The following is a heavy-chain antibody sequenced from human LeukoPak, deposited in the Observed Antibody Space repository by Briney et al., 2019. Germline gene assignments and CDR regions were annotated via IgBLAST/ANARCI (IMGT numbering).Heavy chain of an antibody. CDR1: GGSISSTSYY. CDR2: IYYSGST. D-gene: IGHD2/OR15-2a*01. CDR3: ESCNAKTSLTNFDY. Sequence: PPETLSLTCTVSGGSISSTSYYSGSIRQPPRKWIEWIRSIYYSGSTSYNPSLKSRVTISVDTYKHQFSLKLSSVTAADTAVYYCESCNAKTSLTNFDYWGQGTLVTVSS. V-gene: IGHV4-39*01. J-gene: IGHJ4*02.